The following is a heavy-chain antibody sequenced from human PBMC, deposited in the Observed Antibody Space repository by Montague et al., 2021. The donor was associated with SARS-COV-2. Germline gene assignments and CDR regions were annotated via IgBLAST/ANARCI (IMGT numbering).Heavy chain of an antibody. V-gene: IGHV2-5*02. Sequence: PALVKPTQTLTLTCTFSGLSITTSTMGVGWIRQPPGKALEWLALIYWGDEKRFSPSLKSRLTITKDTFKDQVVLRMTNMDPVDTATYYCVHCASGSYYFHYWGQGTLVTVSS. D-gene: IGHD3-10*01. CDR3: VHCASGSYYFHY. CDR1: GLSITTSTMG. J-gene: IGHJ4*02. CDR2: IYWGDEK.